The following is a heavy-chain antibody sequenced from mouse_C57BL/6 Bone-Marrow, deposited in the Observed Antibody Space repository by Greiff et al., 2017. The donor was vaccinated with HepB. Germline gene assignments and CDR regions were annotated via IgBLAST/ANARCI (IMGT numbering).Heavy chain of an antibody. CDR1: GYSITSGYD. CDR2: ISYSGST. J-gene: IGHJ1*03. V-gene: IGHV3-1*01. Sequence: EVKLVESGPGMVKPSQSLSLTCTVTGYSITSGYDWHWIRHFPGNKLEWMGYISYSGSTNYNPSLKSRISITHDTSKNHFFLKLNSVTTEDTATYYCARANYYGSSHRYFDVWGTGTTVTVSS. D-gene: IGHD1-1*01. CDR3: ARANYYGSSHRYFDV.